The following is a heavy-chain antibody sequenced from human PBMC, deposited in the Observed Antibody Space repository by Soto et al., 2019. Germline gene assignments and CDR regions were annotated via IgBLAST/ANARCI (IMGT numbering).Heavy chain of an antibody. CDR2: ISGSGGNT. CDR1: RFTFSTYA. Sequence: EVQLLESGGGLVQPGGSLRLSCAASRFTFSTYAMSWVRQAPGKGLEWVSDISGSGGNTYYADSVKGRFTISRDNSKNTLYLQMTSLRAEDPAVYYCAKSAMVRGGGWFDPWGQGTLVTVSS. J-gene: IGHJ5*02. CDR3: AKSAMVRGGGWFDP. V-gene: IGHV3-23*01. D-gene: IGHD3-10*01.